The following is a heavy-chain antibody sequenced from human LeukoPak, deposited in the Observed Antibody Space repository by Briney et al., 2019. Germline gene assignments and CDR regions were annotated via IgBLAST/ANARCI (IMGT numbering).Heavy chain of an antibody. CDR3: VKGDIVVVPAAMRYFDY. J-gene: IGHJ4*02. Sequence: ASVKVSCKASGYTFTGYYMHWVRQAPGQGLEWMGRINPNSGGTNYAQKFQGRVTMTRDTSISTAYMELSRLRSDDTAVYYCVKGDIVVVPAAMRYFDYWGQGTLVTVS. CDR2: INPNSGGT. V-gene: IGHV1-2*06. CDR1: GYTFTGYY. D-gene: IGHD2-2*01.